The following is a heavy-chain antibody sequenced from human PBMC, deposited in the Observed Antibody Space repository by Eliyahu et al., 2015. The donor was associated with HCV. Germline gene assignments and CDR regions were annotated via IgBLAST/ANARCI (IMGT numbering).Heavy chain of an antibody. Sequence: LVKPSETLSLTCSVSGGSISTYYWSXIRQPPGKGLEWIAYXXYSGSTNYNPXLKGRVXXSLDTSKNQFSLKLSSVTAADTAVYYCASGGGGIAVAGTGGWFDPWGQGTLVTVSS. CDR3: ASGGGGIAVAGTGGWFDP. J-gene: IGHJ5*02. D-gene: IGHD6-19*01. CDR2: XXYSGST. V-gene: IGHV4-59*01. CDR1: GGSISTYY.